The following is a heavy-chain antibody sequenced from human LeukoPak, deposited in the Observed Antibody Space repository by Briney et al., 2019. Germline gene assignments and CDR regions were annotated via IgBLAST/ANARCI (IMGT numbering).Heavy chain of an antibody. D-gene: IGHD3-10*01. Sequence: ASVKVSCKASGYTFTGYYMHWVRRAPGQGLEWVGRINPNSGGTNNAQKFQGRVTMTRDTSISTGYMELSGLRSDDTAVYYCAKDGANKVRGVHYFYMDVWGKGTTVTVSS. CDR3: AKDGANKVRGVHYFYMDV. CDR1: GYTFTGYY. V-gene: IGHV1-2*06. J-gene: IGHJ6*03. CDR2: INPNSGGT.